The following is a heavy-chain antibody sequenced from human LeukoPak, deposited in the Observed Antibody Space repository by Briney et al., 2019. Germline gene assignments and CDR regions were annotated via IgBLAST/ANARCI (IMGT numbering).Heavy chain of an antibody. V-gene: IGHV3-21*05. D-gene: IGHD1-26*01. CDR1: GFTFSSYA. CDR2: ISSSSTYT. J-gene: IGHJ4*02. CDR3: AGGEGGRLYYFDY. Sequence: PGGSLRLSCAVSGFTFSSYAMNWVRQAPGKGLEWISYISSSSTYTNYADSVKGRFTISRDNAKNSLSLQMSSLRAEDTAVYYCAGGEGGRLYYFDYWGQGSLVTVSS.